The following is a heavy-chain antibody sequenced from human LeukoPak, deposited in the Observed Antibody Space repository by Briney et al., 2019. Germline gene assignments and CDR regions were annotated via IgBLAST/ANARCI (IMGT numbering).Heavy chain of an antibody. J-gene: IGHJ4*02. CDR1: GFAFSSSS. CDR2: ISSDSNII. CDR3: ARTFDY. V-gene: IGHV3-48*04. Sequence: PGGSLRLSCAASGFAFSSSSMNWVRQAPGKGLEWISYISSDSNIIYYADSVKGRFTISRDNAKNALYLQMNSLRAEDTAVYYCARTFDYWGQGTLVIVSS.